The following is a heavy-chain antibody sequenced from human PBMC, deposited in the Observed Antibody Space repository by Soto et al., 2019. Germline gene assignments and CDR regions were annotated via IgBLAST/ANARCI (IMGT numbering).Heavy chain of an antibody. Sequence: QLQLQESGPGLVKPSETLSLTCTVSGGSISSSTYHWAWIRQPPGKGLEWIASIYYTGTTYYSPSLKSRVTISVDTSKNHFSLKLSSVTAADPAVYYCSRERESASEHWGQGTLVTVSS. CDR2: IYYTGTT. CDR3: SRERESASEH. V-gene: IGHV4-39*02. CDR1: GGSISSSTYH. J-gene: IGHJ4*02.